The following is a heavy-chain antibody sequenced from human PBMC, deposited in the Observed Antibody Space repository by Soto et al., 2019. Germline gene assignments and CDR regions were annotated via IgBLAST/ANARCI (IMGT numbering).Heavy chain of an antibody. D-gene: IGHD2-15*01. CDR3: AREFRSGVVVVAATKPIDY. J-gene: IGHJ4*02. CDR1: GFTFSDYY. V-gene: IGHV3-11*01. Sequence: GESLKISCAASGFTFSDYYMSWIRQAPGKGLEWVSYISSSGSTIYYADSVKGRFTISRDNAKNSLYLQMNSLRAEDTAVYYCAREFRSGVVVVAATKPIDYWGQGTLVTVSS. CDR2: ISSSGSTI.